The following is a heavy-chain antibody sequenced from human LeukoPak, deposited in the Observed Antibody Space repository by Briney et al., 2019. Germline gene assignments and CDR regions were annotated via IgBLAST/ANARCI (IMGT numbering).Heavy chain of an antibody. D-gene: IGHD1-1*01. Sequence: SETLSLTCAVYGGSFSGYYWSWIRQPPGKGLEWIGEINHSGSTNYNPSLKSRVTISVDTSKNQFSLKLSSVTAADTAVYYCARGKIRLRGTCFDYWGQGTLVTVSS. CDR2: INHSGST. J-gene: IGHJ4*02. CDR3: ARGKIRLRGTCFDY. V-gene: IGHV4-34*01. CDR1: GGSFSGYY.